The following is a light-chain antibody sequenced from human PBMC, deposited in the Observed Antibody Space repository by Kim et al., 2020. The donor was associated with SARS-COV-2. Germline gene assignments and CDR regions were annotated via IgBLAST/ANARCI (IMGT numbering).Light chain of an antibody. CDR1: SSDVGGYHY. Sequence: QSALTQPASVSGSPGQSITISCTGTSSDVGGYHYVSWYQQHPGKAPKLMIYDGTNRPSGVSDRFSGSKSGNTASLTISGLQAEDEADYYCSSYTFNTRVFGGGTKVTVL. CDR3: SSYTFNTRV. V-gene: IGLV2-14*03. J-gene: IGLJ3*02. CDR2: DGT.